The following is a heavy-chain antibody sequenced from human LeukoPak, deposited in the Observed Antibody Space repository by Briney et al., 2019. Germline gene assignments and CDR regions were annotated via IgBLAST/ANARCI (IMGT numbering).Heavy chain of an antibody. D-gene: IGHD3-16*01. CDR3: ARGGGLDV. CDR2: INHNGNVN. V-gene: IGHV3-7*03. CDR1: GFIFNSYW. J-gene: IGHJ6*02. Sequence: GGSLRLSCAASGFIFNSYWMNWLRQAPGKGLEWVASINHNGNVNYYVDSVKGRFTISRDNAKNSLYLQMSNLRAEDSAVYFCARGGGLDVWGQGATVTVSS.